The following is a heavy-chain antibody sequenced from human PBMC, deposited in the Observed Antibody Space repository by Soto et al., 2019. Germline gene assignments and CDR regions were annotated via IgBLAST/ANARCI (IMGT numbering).Heavy chain of an antibody. J-gene: IGHJ4*02. CDR3: AKALAYGSGWPFDD. CDR2: IYPGDSDT. Sequence: PGESLKISCEGSGSMFSSNWIAWVRQMPGKGLEWMGIIYPGDSDTRYSTSFQGQVTMSADKSIKTAYLQGISLKASDSAIYYCAKALAYGSGWPFDDWGQGTLVTVSS. V-gene: IGHV5-51*01. CDR1: GSMFSSNW. D-gene: IGHD6-19*01.